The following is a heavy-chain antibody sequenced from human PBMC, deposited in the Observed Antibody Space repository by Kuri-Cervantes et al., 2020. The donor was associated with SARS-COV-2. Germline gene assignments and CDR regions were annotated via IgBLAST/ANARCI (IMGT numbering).Heavy chain of an antibody. Sequence: SVKVSCKASGGTFSSYAISWMRQAPGQGLEWMGGIIPIFGTANYAQKFQGRVTITTDESTSTAYMELSSLRSEDTAVYYCARDMWGRAVAGTSDYYYYYYMDVWGKGTTVTVSS. CDR2: IIPIFGTA. CDR3: ARDMWGRAVAGTSDYYYYYYMDV. J-gene: IGHJ6*03. CDR1: GGTFSSYA. D-gene: IGHD6-19*01. V-gene: IGHV1-69*05.